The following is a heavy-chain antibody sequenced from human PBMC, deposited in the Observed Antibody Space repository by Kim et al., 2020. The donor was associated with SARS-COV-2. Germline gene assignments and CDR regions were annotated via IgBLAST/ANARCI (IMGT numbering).Heavy chain of an antibody. D-gene: IGHD6-19*01. CDR3: ARDKAVGSGWSDS. CDR1: GFTLGNYW. Sequence: GGSLRLSCEASGFTLGNYWMIWVRQAPGKGSQWVANIKFDGSEQNYVASVRGRFTVSRDNVKNSMYLQMNSLRAEDTAIYYCARDKAVGSGWSDSWGQGT. J-gene: IGHJ5*01. V-gene: IGHV3-7*01. CDR2: IKFDGSEQ.